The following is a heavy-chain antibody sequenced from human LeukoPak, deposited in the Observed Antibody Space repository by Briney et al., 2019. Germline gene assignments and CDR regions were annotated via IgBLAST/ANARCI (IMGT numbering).Heavy chain of an antibody. Sequence: PGGSLRLSCAASGFTFDDYAMHWVRQAPGKGLEWVSSITWNSGSIDYADSVKGRFTISRDNTRDSLYLQMNSLRAEDTAVYYCARHMERWQQFTRSLDYWGQGTLVTVSS. CDR1: GFTFDDYA. J-gene: IGHJ4*02. CDR3: ARHMERWQQFTRSLDY. D-gene: IGHD5-24*01. CDR2: ITWNSGSI. V-gene: IGHV3-9*01.